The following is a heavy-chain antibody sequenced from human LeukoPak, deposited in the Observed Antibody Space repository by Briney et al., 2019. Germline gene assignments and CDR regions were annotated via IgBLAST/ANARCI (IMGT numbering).Heavy chain of an antibody. V-gene: IGHV4-59*08. CDR2: LYDSGNT. CDR3: ARHGAGYSYDL. J-gene: IGHJ4*02. Sequence: SETLSLTCTVSGTSITTYYWSCIRQPPGKGLEWIGYLYDSGNTIYNPSLKSRVTISEDTSKNQFSLKVNSVTAADTAVYYCARHGAGYSYDLWGQGTLSPSPQ. D-gene: IGHD5-24*01. CDR1: GTSITTYY.